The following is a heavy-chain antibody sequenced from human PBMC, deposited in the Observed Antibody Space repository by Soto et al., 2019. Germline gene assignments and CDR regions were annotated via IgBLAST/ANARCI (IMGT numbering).Heavy chain of an antibody. CDR2: ITPIFGTT. D-gene: IGHD4-4*01. Sequence: QVQLVQSGAEVKKPGSSVKVSCKASGGTFSNYAISWVRQAPGQGLEWMGGITPIFGTTTYAQRLQGRVTITADESSTTAHMELSSLRSEDTAVYCCARVITVTPVGYYGMDVWGQGTTVTVSS. V-gene: IGHV1-69*01. CDR1: GGTFSNYA. CDR3: ARVITVTPVGYYGMDV. J-gene: IGHJ6*02.